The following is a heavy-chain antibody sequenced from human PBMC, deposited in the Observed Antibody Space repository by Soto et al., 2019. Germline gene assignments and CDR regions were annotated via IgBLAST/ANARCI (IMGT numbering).Heavy chain of an antibody. CDR3: ARGQEVGAHFFDS. Sequence: GGSLRLSCEASGFTFSGFDMHWVRQPTGKGLEWVSTIGTAGDTYYAVAVKGRFTISRDNAKNYLFLQLTSLIAGDTAVYFCARGQEVGAHFFDSWGQGTQVTVSS. V-gene: IGHV3-13*01. D-gene: IGHD2-15*01. CDR1: GFTFSGFD. J-gene: IGHJ4*02. CDR2: IGTAGDT.